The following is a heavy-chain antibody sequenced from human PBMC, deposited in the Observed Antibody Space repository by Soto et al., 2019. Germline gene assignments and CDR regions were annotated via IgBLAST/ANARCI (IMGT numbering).Heavy chain of an antibody. J-gene: IGHJ5*02. CDR3: ARNGDSSDYRGWFDP. Sequence: GGSLRLSCAASGFTFSSYAMHWVRQAPGKGLEWVSVIYSGGTTYYADSVKGRFTISRDNSKNTLYLQMNSLRAEDTAVYYCARNGDSSDYRGWFDPWGQGTLVTAPQ. D-gene: IGHD3-22*01. CDR1: GFTFSSYA. V-gene: IGHV3-66*01. CDR2: IYSGGTT.